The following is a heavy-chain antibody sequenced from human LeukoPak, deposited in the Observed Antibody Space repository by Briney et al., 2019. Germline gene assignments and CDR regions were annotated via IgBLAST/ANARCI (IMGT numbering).Heavy chain of an antibody. Sequence: SETLSLTCTVSGVSISPSYWSWVRQPPGKGVEWIGYIHYSGSTNYNPSLQSRVTISVDTSKNQFSLKLSSVTAADTAIYHCARGGWSLDVWGKGTTVTVSS. CDR1: GVSISPSY. D-gene: IGHD6-19*01. CDR3: ARGGWSLDV. CDR2: IHYSGST. V-gene: IGHV4-59*01. J-gene: IGHJ6*03.